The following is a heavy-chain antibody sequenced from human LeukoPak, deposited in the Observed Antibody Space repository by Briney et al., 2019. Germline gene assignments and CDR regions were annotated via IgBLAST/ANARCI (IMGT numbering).Heavy chain of an antibody. V-gene: IGHV3-7*01. D-gene: IGHD3-22*01. CDR3: AREVYFYDDSGMEGGFDI. CDR2: IKHDEIEK. Sequence: GGSLRLSCAASGFTFNNYWMSWVRQAPGKGLEWVANIKHDEIEKYYMDSVKGRFTISRDNAKNSLFLQMNSLRAEDTAVYYCAREVYFYDDSGMEGGFDIWGHGTAVTVSS. CDR1: GFTFNNYW. J-gene: IGHJ3*02.